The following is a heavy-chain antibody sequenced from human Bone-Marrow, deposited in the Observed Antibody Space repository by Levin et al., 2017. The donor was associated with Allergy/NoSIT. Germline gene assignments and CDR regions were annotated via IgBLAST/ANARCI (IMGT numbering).Heavy chain of an antibody. J-gene: IGHJ5*02. Sequence: GESLKISCKGSGYSFSRSWIGWVRQMPGKGLEWMGIIYPGDSDTRYSPSFQGQVTISVDKSISTAYLQWRSLKASDTAMYYCARKIGFCSTTSCSNWLDPWGQGTLVTVSS. CDR2: IYPGDSDT. D-gene: IGHD2-2*01. CDR3: ARKIGFCSTTSCSNWLDP. CDR1: GYSFSRSW. V-gene: IGHV5-51*01.